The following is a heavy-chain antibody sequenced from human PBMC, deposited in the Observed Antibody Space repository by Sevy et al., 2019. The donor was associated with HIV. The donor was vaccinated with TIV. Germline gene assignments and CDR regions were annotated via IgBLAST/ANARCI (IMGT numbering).Heavy chain of an antibody. D-gene: IGHD2-2*01. J-gene: IGHJ5*02. CDR2: ISAYNGNT. Sequence: ASVKVSCKASGYTFTSYGISWVRQAPGQGLEWMGWISAYNGNTNYAQKLQGRVTMTTDTSTSTAYMELRSLRSDDTDVYYCAREMAGAGGLRYCSSTSCHSRGWFDPWGQGTLVTVSS. V-gene: IGHV1-18*01. CDR1: GYTFTSYG. CDR3: AREMAGAGGLRYCSSTSCHSRGWFDP.